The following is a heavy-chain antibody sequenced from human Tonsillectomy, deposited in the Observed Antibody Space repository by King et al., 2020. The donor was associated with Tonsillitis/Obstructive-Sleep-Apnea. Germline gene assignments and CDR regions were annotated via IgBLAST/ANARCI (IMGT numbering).Heavy chain of an antibody. V-gene: IGHV3-7*01. Sequence: VQLVESGGGLVQPGGSLRLSCAASGFTFSSYWMSWVRQAPGKGLEWVANIKQDGSEKYYVDSVKGRFTISRDNAKTSLNLQMNSLRAEDTAVYYCVRGGYCSSASCYGDGFDIWGQGTMVTVSS. CDR1: GFTFSSYW. J-gene: IGHJ3*02. CDR3: VRGGYCSSASCYGDGFDI. D-gene: IGHD2-2*01. CDR2: IKQDGSEK.